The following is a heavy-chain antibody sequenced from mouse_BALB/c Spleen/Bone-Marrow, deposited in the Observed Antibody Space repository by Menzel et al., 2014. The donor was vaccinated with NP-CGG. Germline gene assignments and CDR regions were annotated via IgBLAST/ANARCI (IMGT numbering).Heavy chain of an antibody. CDR2: ISTYYGDT. CDR1: GYTFTDYA. V-gene: IGHV1S137*01. D-gene: IGHD2-3*01. CDR3: APMYDGYYMFAY. J-gene: IGHJ3*01. Sequence: QVQLQQSGAELVRPGVSVKISCKGSGYTFTDYAMHWVKQSHAKSLEWIGVISTYYGDTNYNLKFKGKATMTVDKSSSTAYMELARLTSEDSAVYYCAPMYDGYYMFAYWGQGTLVTVSA.